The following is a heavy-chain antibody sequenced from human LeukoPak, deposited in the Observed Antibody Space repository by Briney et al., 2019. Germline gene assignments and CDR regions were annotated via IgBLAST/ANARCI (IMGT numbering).Heavy chain of an antibody. J-gene: IGHJ4*02. V-gene: IGHV3-30-3*02. CDR3: AKFETTVTTSFAY. CDR1: GFTFSSYS. D-gene: IGHD4-17*01. Sequence: GGSLRLSCAASGFTFSSYSMHWVRQAPGKGLEWVAVISSDVSVKYYADSVKGRFTISRDNSKNTLYLQMNSLRAEDTAVYYCAKFETTVTTSFAYWGQGTLVTVSS. CDR2: ISSDVSVK.